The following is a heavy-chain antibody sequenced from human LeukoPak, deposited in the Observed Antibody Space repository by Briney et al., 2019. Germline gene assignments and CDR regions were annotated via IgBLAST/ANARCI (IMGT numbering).Heavy chain of an antibody. D-gene: IGHD6-19*01. CDR1: GFTFSSYA. CDR3: ARLAVAGTKINDAFDI. Sequence: GGSLRLSCAASGFTFSSYAMHWVRQAPGKGLEWVAVISYDGSNKYYADSVKGRFNFSKDSSKNTLYLQMNSLRAEDTAMYYCARLAVAGTKINDAFDIWGQGTMVAVSS. CDR2: ISYDGSNK. J-gene: IGHJ3*02. V-gene: IGHV3-30*04.